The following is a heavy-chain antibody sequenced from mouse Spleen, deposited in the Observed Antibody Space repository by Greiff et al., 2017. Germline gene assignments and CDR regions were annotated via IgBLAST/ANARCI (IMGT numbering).Heavy chain of an antibody. J-gene: IGHJ3*01. CDR2: ISDGGSYT. D-gene: IGHD2-4*01. CDR3: ARDYDYDGGFAY. V-gene: IGHV5-4*02. CDR1: GFTFSDYY. Sequence: EVKLVESGGGLVKPGGSLKLSCAASGFTFSDYYMYWVRQTPEKRLEWVATISDGGSYTYYPDSVKGRFTISRDNAKNNLYLQMSSLKSEDTAMYYCARDYDYDGGFAYWGQGTLVTVSA.